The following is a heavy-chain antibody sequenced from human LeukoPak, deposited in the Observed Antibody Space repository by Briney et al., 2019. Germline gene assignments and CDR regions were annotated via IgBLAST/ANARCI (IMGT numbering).Heavy chain of an antibody. CDR1: GFSFSTYA. CDR2: ISAGGATI. V-gene: IGHV3-23*01. D-gene: IGHD1-26*01. J-gene: IGHJ6*03. CDR3: AKDSGGTYFYYYYYMDV. Sequence: GGSLRLSCAASGFSFSTYAMSCVRQAPGKGLEWVSAISAGGATIYYADSVKGRFTVSRDNSKNTLYLHMNSLRAEDTAIYYCAKDSGGTYFYYYYYMDVWGKGTTVTVSS.